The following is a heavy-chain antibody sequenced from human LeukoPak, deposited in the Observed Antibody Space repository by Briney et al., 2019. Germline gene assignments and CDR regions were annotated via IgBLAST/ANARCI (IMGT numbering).Heavy chain of an antibody. J-gene: IGHJ2*01. V-gene: IGHV4-39*01. CDR1: GGSISSSSYY. CDR2: IYYSGST. D-gene: IGHD3-16*01. CDR3: ARCLDWYFDL. Sequence: SETLSLTCTVSGGSISSSSYYWGWIRQPPGKGLEWIGSIYYSGSTYYNPSLKSRVTISVDTSKNQFSLKLSSVTAADTAVYYCARCLDWYFDLWGRGTLVTVSS.